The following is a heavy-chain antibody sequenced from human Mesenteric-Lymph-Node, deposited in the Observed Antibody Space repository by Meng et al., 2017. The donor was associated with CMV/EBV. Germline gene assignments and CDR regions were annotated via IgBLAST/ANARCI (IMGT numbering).Heavy chain of an antibody. D-gene: IGHD5-24*01. J-gene: IGHJ4*02. CDR2: IIPIFGAT. CDR1: GGTFSSYA. CDR3: ARRVEMATIIRFNGGKYYFDY. V-gene: IGHV1-69*05. Sequence: SVKVSCKASGGTFSSYAISWVRQAPGQGLEWVGGIIPIFGATRSTQKFQERVTITTDDSTSTVYMELSSLRSEDTAVYYCARRVEMATIIRFNGGKYYFDYWGQGTLVTVSS.